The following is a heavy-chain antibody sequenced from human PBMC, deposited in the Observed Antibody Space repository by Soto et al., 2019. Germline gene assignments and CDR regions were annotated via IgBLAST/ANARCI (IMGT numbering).Heavy chain of an antibody. D-gene: IGHD3-10*01. Sequence: GGSLRLSCAASGFTFSSYAMSWVRQAPGKGLEWVSAISGSGGSTYYADSVKGRFTISRDNSKNTLYLQMNSLRAEDTAVYYCEKDVRYSYGSGSYFSYYFAYWGQGTLVPVSS. CDR1: GFTFSSYA. V-gene: IGHV3-23*01. CDR3: EKDVRYSYGSGSYFSYYFAY. CDR2: ISGSGGST. J-gene: IGHJ4*02.